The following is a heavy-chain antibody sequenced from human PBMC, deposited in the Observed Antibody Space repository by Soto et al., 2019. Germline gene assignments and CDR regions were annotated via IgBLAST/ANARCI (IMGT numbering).Heavy chain of an antibody. CDR3: ATEHVFRFLDWSSPNDGFDI. V-gene: IGHV3-21*01. J-gene: IGHJ3*02. D-gene: IGHD3-3*01. Sequence: EVQLVESGGGLVKPGGSLRLSCAASGFTFSSYSMNWVRQAPGKGLEWVSSISSSSSYIYYADSVKGRFTISRDNAKNFLYPQMNSMRAEDTAVYYCATEHVFRFLDWSSPNDGFDIWGQGTMVTVSS. CDR2: ISSSSSYI. CDR1: GFTFSSYS.